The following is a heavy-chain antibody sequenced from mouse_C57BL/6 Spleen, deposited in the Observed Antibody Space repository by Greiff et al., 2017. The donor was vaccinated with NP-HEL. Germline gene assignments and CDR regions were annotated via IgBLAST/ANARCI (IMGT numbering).Heavy chain of an antibody. J-gene: IGHJ2*01. CDR1: GYTFTSYW. Sequence: QVQLQQPGAELVKPGASVKLSCKASGYTFTSYWMQWVKQRPGQGLEWIGEIDPSDSYTNYNQKFKGKATLTVDTASRTAYMQLSSLTSEDSAVYYCAREATGFDYWGQGTTLTVSS. D-gene: IGHD3-2*02. V-gene: IGHV1-50*01. CDR3: AREATGFDY. CDR2: IDPSDSYT.